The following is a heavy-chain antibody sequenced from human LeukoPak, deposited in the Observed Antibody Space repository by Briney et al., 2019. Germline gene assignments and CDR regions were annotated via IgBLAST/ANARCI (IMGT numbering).Heavy chain of an antibody. V-gene: IGHV3-7*03. CDR1: GFTFSTCY. CDR3: ARYRYCSSANCYGDY. J-gene: IGHJ4*02. CDR2: IKPDGSEG. D-gene: IGHD2-2*01. Sequence: GGSLRLSCAASGFTFSTCYMSGVRQAPGKGLEWVANIKPDGSEGYYVDSVKGRFTISRDNAKNSLYLQMNSLRAEDTAVYYCARYRYCSSANCYGDYWGQGTLVTVSS.